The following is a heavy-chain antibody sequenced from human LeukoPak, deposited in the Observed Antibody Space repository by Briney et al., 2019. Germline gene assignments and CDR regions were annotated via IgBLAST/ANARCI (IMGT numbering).Heavy chain of an antibody. CDR2: IYHSGST. V-gene: IGHV4-59*08. D-gene: IGHD2-15*01. J-gene: IGHJ4*02. CDR3: ARHEETCSGGFCFLDYFDP. CDR1: GASISPDY. Sequence: SETLSLTCTVSGASISPDYWSWIRQPPGKGLEWIGYIYHSGSTNYNPPLKSRVTISVDTSKNQFSLKLTSVTAADTAVYYCARHEETCSGGFCFLDYFDPWGQGTLVTVSS.